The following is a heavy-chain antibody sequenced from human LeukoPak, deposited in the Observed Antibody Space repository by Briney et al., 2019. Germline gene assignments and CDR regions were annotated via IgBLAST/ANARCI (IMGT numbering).Heavy chain of an antibody. Sequence: GGSLRLSCAASGFTFSSYAMSWVRQAPGKGLEWVSAISGSGGSTYYADSVKGRFTISRDNSKNTLYLQMNSLRAEDTAVYYCAKGWEESSSWYRAIGGFDPWGQGTLVTVSS. CDR3: AKGWEESSSWYRAIGGFDP. CDR2: ISGSGGST. J-gene: IGHJ5*02. D-gene: IGHD6-13*01. CDR1: GFTFSSYA. V-gene: IGHV3-23*01.